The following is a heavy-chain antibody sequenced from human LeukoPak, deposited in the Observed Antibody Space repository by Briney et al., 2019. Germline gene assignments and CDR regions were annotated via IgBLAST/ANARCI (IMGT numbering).Heavy chain of an antibody. D-gene: IGHD6-13*01. J-gene: IGHJ3*02. V-gene: IGHV3-21*01. Sequence: GGSLRLSCAASGFTFSSYSMNWVRQAPGKGLEWVSSISSSSSYIYYADSVKGRFTISRDNAKSSLYLQMNSLRAEDTAVYYCARVYSSSWYEDAFDIWGQGTMVTVSS. CDR3: ARVYSSSWYEDAFDI. CDR1: GFTFSSYS. CDR2: ISSSSSYI.